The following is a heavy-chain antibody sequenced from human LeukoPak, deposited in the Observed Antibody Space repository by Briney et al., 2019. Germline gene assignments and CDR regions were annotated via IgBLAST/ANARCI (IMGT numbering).Heavy chain of an antibody. CDR3: AGAYGGYSSSPYNWLDP. CDR2: IYYSGST. D-gene: IGHD6-6*01. V-gene: IGHV4-59*01. CDR1: GGSISSYH. Sequence: ASETLSLTCTVSGGSISSYHWSWIRQSPGKGLEWIGYIYYSGSTNYNPSLKSRVTISLDTSKNQFSLKLISVTAADTAVYYCAGAYGGYSSSPYNWLDPWGQGTLVTVSS. J-gene: IGHJ5*02.